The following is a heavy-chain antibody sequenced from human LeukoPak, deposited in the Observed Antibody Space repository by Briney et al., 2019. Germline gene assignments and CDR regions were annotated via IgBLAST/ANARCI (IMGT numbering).Heavy chain of an antibody. CDR2: INHSGST. CDR1: GGSISSGGYY. J-gene: IGHJ4*02. V-gene: IGHV4-39*07. D-gene: IGHD4-17*01. CDR3: ARGSTTVIY. Sequence: SETLSLTCTVSGGSISSGGYYWSWIRQPPGKGLEWIGEINHSGSTNYNPSLKSRVTISVDTSKNQFSLKLSSVTAADTAVYYCARGSTTVIYWGQGALVTVSS.